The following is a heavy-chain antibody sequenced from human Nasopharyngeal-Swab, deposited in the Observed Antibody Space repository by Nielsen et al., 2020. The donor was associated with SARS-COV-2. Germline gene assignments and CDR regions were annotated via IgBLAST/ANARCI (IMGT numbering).Heavy chain of an antibody. CDR2: ISSSYDYT. D-gene: IGHD1-26*01. Sequence: GGSLRLSCAASGFIFSDYYTTWIRQAPGKGLEWVSYISSSYDYTNYADSVKGRFTISRDNAKNSLYLQMNSLRADDTAVYYCARLRSGTYGGDYWGQGALVTVSS. CDR1: GFIFSDYY. V-gene: IGHV3-11*06. J-gene: IGHJ4*02. CDR3: ARLRSGTYGGDY.